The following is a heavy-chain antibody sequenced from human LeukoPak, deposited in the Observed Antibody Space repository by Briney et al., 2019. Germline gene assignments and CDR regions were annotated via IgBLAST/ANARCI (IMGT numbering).Heavy chain of an antibody. CDR2: IYYSGST. J-gene: IGHJ4*02. D-gene: IGHD3-16*01. Sequence: SETLSLTCTVSGGSISSSSYYWGWIRQPPGKGLEWIGSIYYSGSTYYNPSLKSRVTISVDTSKNQFSLKLSSVTAADTAVYYCARGEFRGACDYWGQGTLVTVSS. V-gene: IGHV4-39*07. CDR3: ARGEFRGACDY. CDR1: GGSISSSSYY.